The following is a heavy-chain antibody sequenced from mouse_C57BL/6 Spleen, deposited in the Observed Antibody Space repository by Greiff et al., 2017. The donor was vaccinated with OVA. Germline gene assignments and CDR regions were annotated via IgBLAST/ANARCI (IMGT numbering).Heavy chain of an antibody. J-gene: IGHJ3*01. V-gene: IGHV1-52*01. Sequence: QVQLQQPGAELVRPGSSVKLSCKASGYTFTSYWMHWVQQRPIQGLEWIGNIDPSDSETHYNQKFKDKATLTVDKSSSTAYMQLSSLTSVDSSVYCCASGEKRWFAYWGQGTLLTVSS. CDR1: GYTFTSYW. CDR3: ASGEKRWFAY. CDR2: IDPSDSET.